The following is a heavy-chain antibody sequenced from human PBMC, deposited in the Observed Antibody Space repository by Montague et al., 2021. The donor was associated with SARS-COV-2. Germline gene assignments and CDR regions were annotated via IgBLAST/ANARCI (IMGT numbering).Heavy chain of an antibody. CDR3: ARAQNLCFIANCVNYFDL. J-gene: IGHJ4*02. D-gene: IGHD1-1*01. Sequence: SETLSLTCEVSGGSIHSYYWSWIRKSPGKGLEWIGYVNYTGSTKYNPSLKTRSTLSLYTPKNHISLWLNSVTAADTAVYYCARAQNLCFIANCVNYFDLWGLGALVSVSS. CDR1: GGSIHSYY. CDR2: VNYTGST. V-gene: IGHV4-59*01.